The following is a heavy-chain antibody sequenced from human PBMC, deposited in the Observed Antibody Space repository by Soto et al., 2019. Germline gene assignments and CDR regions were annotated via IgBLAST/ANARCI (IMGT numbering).Heavy chain of an antibody. V-gene: IGHV4-4*02. CDR1: GGSISSNW. CDR3: SSQTYSYAWHH. J-gene: IGHJ5*02. Sequence: PSETLSLTCAVSGGSISSNWWSWVRQPPGKGLEWIGEIYHSGSTNYNPSLNSRVTISVDKSKNHFSLDLSSVTAADTAVYYCSSQTYSYAWHHWGQGTQVTVSS. CDR2: IYHSGST. D-gene: IGHD5-18*01.